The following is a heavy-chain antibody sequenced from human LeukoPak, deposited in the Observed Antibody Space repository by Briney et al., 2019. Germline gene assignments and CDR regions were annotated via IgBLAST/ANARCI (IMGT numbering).Heavy chain of an antibody. Sequence: GGSLRLSCAASGFTFSSSAMSWVRQAPGKGLEWVSAISNNGGYTYYADSVQGRFTISRDNSKNTLYLQMISLRAEDSAVYYCAKPSCSSASCYRFDPWGQGTLVTVSS. CDR3: AKPSCSSASCYRFDP. J-gene: IGHJ5*02. V-gene: IGHV3-23*01. D-gene: IGHD2-2*01. CDR1: GFTFSSSA. CDR2: ISNNGGYT.